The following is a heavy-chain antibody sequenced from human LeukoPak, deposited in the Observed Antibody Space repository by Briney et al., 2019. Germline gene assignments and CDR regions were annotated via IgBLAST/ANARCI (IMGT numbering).Heavy chain of an antibody. CDR2: ISSSSSTI. V-gene: IGHV3-48*01. Sequence: AGGSLRLSCAASGFTFSSYSMNWVRQAPGKGPEWVSYISSSSSTIYYADSVKGRFTISRDNSKNTLYLQMNSLRAEDTAVYYCAKSGYSSSWYLDYWSQGTLVTVSS. D-gene: IGHD6-13*01. CDR3: AKSGYSSSWYLDY. CDR1: GFTFSSYS. J-gene: IGHJ4*02.